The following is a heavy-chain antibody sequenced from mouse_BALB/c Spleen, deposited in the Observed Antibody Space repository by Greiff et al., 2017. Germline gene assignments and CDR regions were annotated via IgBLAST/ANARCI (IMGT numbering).Heavy chain of an antibody. CDR1: GYAFSSYW. CDR3: ARDATATGDAMDY. CDR2: IYPGDGDT. D-gene: IGHD1-2*01. J-gene: IGHJ4*01. V-gene: IGHV1-80*01. Sequence: QVQLQQSGAELVRPGSSVKISCKASGYAFSSYWMNWVQQRPGQGLEWIGQIYPGDGDTNYNGKFKGKATLTADKSSSTAYMQLSSLTSEDSAVYFCARDATATGDAMDYWGQGTSVTVSS.